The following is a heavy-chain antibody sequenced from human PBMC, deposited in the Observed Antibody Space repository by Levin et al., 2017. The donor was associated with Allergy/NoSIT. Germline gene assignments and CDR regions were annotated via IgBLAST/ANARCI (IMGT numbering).Heavy chain of an antibody. J-gene: IGHJ6*03. V-gene: IGHV3-23*01. CDR3: AKEDCSSTGCNYDYYYMDV. CDR2: ISGSAGST. CDR1: GFTFSSYA. Sequence: GESLKISCAASGFTFSSYAMSWVRQTPGKGLEWVSAISGSAGSTYYADSVKGRFTISRDNSKNTLYLQMNSLRAEDTAVYYCAKEDCSSTGCNYDYYYMDVWGKGTTVTVSS. D-gene: IGHD2-2*01.